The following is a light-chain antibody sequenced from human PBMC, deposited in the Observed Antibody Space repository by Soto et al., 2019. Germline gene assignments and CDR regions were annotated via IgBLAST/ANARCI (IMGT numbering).Light chain of an antibody. J-gene: IGKJ4*01. V-gene: IGKV1-39*01. CDR1: QSISSY. Sequence: DIQMTQSPSSLSASVGDRVTITCRASQSISSYLNWYQQKPGKAPKLLIYAAASLQGGVPSRFSGSGSGTDFTLAISSLQPEDFATYYCQQSYSTLTGGGGTKVEIK. CDR2: AAA. CDR3: QQSYSTLT.